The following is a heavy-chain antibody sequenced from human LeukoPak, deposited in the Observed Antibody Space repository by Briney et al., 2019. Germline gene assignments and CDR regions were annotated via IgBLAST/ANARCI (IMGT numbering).Heavy chain of an antibody. CDR3: ATGRFWDYGSGSPFDY. Sequence: GASVKVSCKVSGYTLTELSTHWVRQAPGKGLEWMGGFDPEDGETIYAQKFQGRVTMTEDTSTDTAYMELSSLRSEDTAVYYCATGRFWDYGSGSPFDYWGQGTLVTVSS. CDR2: FDPEDGET. J-gene: IGHJ4*02. CDR1: GYTLTELS. D-gene: IGHD3-10*01. V-gene: IGHV1-24*01.